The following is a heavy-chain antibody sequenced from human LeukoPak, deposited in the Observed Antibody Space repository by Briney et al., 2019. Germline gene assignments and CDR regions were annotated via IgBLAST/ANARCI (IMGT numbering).Heavy chain of an antibody. CDR1: GFTFSDYY. CDR3: ARADRALDYYGSGRGWYFDY. J-gene: IGHJ4*02. D-gene: IGHD3-10*01. Sequence: GGSLRLSCAASGFTFSDYYMSWIRQAPGKRLEWVSYISSSGSTIYYADSVKGRFTISRDNAKNSLYLQMNSLRAEDTAVYYCARADRALDYYGSGRGWYFDYWGQGTLVTVSS. V-gene: IGHV3-11*01. CDR2: ISSSGSTI.